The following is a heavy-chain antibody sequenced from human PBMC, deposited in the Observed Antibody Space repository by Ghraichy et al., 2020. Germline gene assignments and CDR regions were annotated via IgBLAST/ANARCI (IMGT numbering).Heavy chain of an antibody. J-gene: IGHJ4*02. V-gene: IGHV3-74*01. CDR2: INNNATTT. CDR3: AVGPYDY. Sequence: GGSLRLSCAASGFTFSNYWMHWVRQAPGKGLVWVSRINNNATTTDYADSLKGRFTISRDNAKNTLYLQMSNLIAEDTAIYYCAVGPYDYWGQGTLVTVSS. CDR1: GFTFSNYW.